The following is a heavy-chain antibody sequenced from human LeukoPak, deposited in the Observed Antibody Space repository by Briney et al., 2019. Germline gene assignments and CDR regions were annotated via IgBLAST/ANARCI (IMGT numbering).Heavy chain of an antibody. V-gene: IGHV3-23*01. Sequence: GGSLRLSCAASGFTFSNFPMTWVRQAPGKGLQWVSAISDNGDGRYYAGSVKGRFTISRDNSKNMLYLQMNSLRAEDTALYYRTKDWSASNWGQGTLVTVSS. CDR2: ISDNGDGR. CDR1: GFTFSNFP. CDR3: TKDWSASN. D-gene: IGHD2/OR15-2a*01. J-gene: IGHJ1*01.